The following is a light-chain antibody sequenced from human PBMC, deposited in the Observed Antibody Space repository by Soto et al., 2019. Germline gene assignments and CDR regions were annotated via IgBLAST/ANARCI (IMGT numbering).Light chain of an antibody. CDR1: SSNIGNNY. V-gene: IGLV1-51*01. CDR3: GTWDSSLSGGGV. J-gene: IGLJ3*02. Sequence: SVLTQPPSVSAAPGQKVTISCSGSSSNIGNNYVSWYQQLPGTAPKLLIYDNNKRPSGIPDRFFGSKSGTSATLGITGLQTGDEADYYGGTWDSSLSGGGVFGGGTKLTVL. CDR2: DNN.